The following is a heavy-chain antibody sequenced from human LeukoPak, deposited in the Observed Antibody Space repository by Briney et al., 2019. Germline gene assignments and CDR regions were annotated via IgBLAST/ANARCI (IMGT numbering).Heavy chain of an antibody. CDR3: ARAWHSSGRTPGI. V-gene: IGHV1-18*01. D-gene: IGHD6-19*01. CDR1: GYTFTSYG. CDR2: ISAYNGNT. Sequence: ASVTVSCKAAGYTFTSYGISWVRQAPGQGLEWMGWISAYNGNTNYAQKLQGRVTMTTVTSTSTAYMELRSLRSDDAAVYYCARAWHSSGRTPGIWGQGTLVTVSS. J-gene: IGHJ4*02.